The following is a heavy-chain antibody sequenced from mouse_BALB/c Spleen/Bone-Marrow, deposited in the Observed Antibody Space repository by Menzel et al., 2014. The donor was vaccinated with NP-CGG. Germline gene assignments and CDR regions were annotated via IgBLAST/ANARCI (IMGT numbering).Heavy chain of an antibody. Sequence: DVQLQESGAELVRPGALVKSSCKASGFNIKDYYMHWVKQRPEQGLEWIGWIDPENGNTIYDPKFQGKASITADTSSNTAYLQLSSLTSEDTAVYYCTRTYSFDYWGQGTTLTVSS. CDR3: TRTYSFDY. V-gene: IGHV14-1*02. CDR1: GFNIKDYY. J-gene: IGHJ2*01. CDR2: IDPENGNT.